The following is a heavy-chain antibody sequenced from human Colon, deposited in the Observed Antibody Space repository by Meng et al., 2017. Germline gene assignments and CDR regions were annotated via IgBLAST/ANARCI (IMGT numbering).Heavy chain of an antibody. V-gene: IGHV4-34*02. Sequence: QVQIQQGGPGLLKPSEPLSLTCAVSGGSFSGFYWSWIRQPPGKGLEWIGEIDHFGISNHNSSLKGRLTMSVDTSKKQISLTLTSVTAADTAVYYCAAGLRHGDWFDPWGPGTLVTVSS. J-gene: IGHJ5*02. D-gene: IGHD4-17*01. CDR2: IDHFGIS. CDR1: GGSFSGFY. CDR3: AAGLRHGDWFDP.